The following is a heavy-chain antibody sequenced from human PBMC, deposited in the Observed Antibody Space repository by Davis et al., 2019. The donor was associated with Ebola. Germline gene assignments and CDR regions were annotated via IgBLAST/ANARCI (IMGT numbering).Heavy chain of an antibody. D-gene: IGHD6-13*01. CDR2: SNPNGGGT. Sequence: AASLKVSCKASGYTFTASYIHRVRQAPGQGREWMGRSNPNGGGTVYAQKFQGRVTMTRDTSISTAYMDLSRLISGDTAVYYCARDREAAAAGYYGMDVWGKGTAVTVSS. J-gene: IGHJ6*04. CDR3: ARDREAAAAGYYGMDV. V-gene: IGHV1-2*06. CDR1: GYTFTASY.